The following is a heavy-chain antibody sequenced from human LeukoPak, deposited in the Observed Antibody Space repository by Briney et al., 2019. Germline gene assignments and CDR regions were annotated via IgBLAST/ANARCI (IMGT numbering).Heavy chain of an antibody. D-gene: IGHD2-21*02. CDR3: AGGGYCGGDCYDFDY. Sequence: SETLSLTCTVSGGSISSSSYYWGWIRQPPGKGLEWIGSIYYSGSTYYNPSLKSRVTISVDKSKNQFSLKLSSVTAADTAVYYCAGGGYCGGDCYDFDYWGQGTLVTVSS. J-gene: IGHJ4*02. CDR2: IYYSGST. CDR1: GGSISSSSYY. V-gene: IGHV4-39*07.